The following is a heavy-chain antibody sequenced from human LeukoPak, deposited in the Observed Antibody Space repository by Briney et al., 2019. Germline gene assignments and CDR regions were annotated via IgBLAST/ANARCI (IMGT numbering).Heavy chain of an antibody. CDR3: AYSSGYNGDY. D-gene: IGHD3-22*01. J-gene: IGHJ4*02. Sequence: SVKVSCTASGGTFCSYAISWGRQAPGQGLEWMGRSIPILGVANYAQKFQGRVTITADKSTSTAYMELSSLRSEATAVYYCAYSSGYNGDYWGQGTLVTVSS. V-gene: IGHV1-69*04. CDR2: SIPILGVA. CDR1: GGTFCSYA.